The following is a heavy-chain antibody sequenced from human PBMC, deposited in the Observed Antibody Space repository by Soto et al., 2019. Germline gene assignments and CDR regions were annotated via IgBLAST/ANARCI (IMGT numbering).Heavy chain of an antibody. Sequence: QVQLQQWGAGLLKPSETLSLTCAVYGGSFSGYYWSWIRQPPGKGLEWIGEINHSGSTNYNPSLTGRVTISVDTSKNQFTLVLSSVTAADTAVYYCARGYYDNSDEPNWFVPWGQGTLVTVSS. J-gene: IGHJ5*02. CDR2: INHSGST. CDR3: ARGYYDNSDEPNWFVP. V-gene: IGHV4-34*01. CDR1: GGSFSGYY. D-gene: IGHD3-22*01.